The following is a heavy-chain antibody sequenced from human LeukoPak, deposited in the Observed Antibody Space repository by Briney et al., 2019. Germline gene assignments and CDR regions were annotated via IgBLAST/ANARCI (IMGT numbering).Heavy chain of an antibody. D-gene: IGHD6-19*01. CDR2: IIPIFGTA. J-gene: IGHJ3*02. CDR3: ARDQAVAGTTDAFDI. CDR1: GGTFSSYG. Sequence: EASVKVSCKASGGTFSSYGFTWVRQAPGQGLEWMGGIIPIFGTAKYAQKFQGRVTITADESTSTAYMELSSLRSEDTAVYYCARDQAVAGTTDAFDIWGQGTLVTVSS. V-gene: IGHV1-69*13.